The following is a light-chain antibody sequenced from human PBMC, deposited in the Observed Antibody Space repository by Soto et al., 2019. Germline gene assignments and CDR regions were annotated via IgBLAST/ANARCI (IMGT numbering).Light chain of an antibody. J-gene: IGLJ2*01. Sequence: QSVLTQPPSASGTPGQRVTISCSGSSSNIGSNTVNWYQQLPGTAPKLLIYSNDQRPSGVPDRFSGSQSGTSASLAISGLHSEDEADYYCAAWDDSLNGPVFGGGTQLTVL. CDR1: SSNIGSNT. V-gene: IGLV1-44*01. CDR3: AAWDDSLNGPV. CDR2: SND.